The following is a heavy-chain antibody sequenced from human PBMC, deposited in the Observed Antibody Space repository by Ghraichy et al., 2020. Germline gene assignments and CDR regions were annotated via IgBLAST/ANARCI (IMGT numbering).Heavy chain of an antibody. D-gene: IGHD3-22*01. Sequence: GESLNISCAASGFTFSNAWMSWVRQAPGKGLEWVGRIKSKTDGGTTDYAAPVKGRFTISRDDSKNTLYLQMNSLKTEDTAVYYCTTTWDYYDSSGYYHPDYWGQGTLVTVSS. V-gene: IGHV3-15*01. CDR1: GFTFSNAW. J-gene: IGHJ4*02. CDR2: IKSKTDGGTT. CDR3: TTTWDYYDSSGYYHPDY.